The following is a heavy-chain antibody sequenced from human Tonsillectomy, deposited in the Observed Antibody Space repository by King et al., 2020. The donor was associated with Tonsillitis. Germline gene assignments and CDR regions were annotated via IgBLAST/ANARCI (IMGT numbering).Heavy chain of an antibody. CDR1: GFALSGYG. V-gene: IGHV3-30*02. J-gene: IGHJ3*02. CDR3: ARQALGRGTYFDAFDI. CDR2: LRYDGSNR. D-gene: IGHD1-14*01. Sequence: VQLVESGGGVVQPGGSLRLSCTASGFALSGYGMHWVRQAPGKGLEWVAFLRYDGSNRYFGDSVKGRFTISRDSSKNTLSLQMNSLRAEDTAVYYCARQALGRGTYFDAFDIWGQGTMVTVSS.